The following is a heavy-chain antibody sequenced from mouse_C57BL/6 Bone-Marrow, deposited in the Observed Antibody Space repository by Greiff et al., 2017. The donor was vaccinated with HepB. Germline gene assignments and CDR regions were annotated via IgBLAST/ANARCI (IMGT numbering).Heavy chain of an antibody. J-gene: IGHJ3*01. CDR2: IDPETGGT. CDR1: GYTFTDYE. Sequence: VQLQQSGAELVRPGASVTLSCKASGYTFTDYEMHWVKQTPVHGLEWIGAIDPETGGTAYNQKFKGKAILTADKSSSTAYMELRSLTSEDSAVYYCTRGVDSGYAWFAYWGQGTLVTVSA. D-gene: IGHD1-1*01. CDR3: TRGVDSGYAWFAY. V-gene: IGHV1-15*01.